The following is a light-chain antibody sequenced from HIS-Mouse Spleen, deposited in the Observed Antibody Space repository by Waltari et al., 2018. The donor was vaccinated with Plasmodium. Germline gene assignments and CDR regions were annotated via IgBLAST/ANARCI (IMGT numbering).Light chain of an antibody. V-gene: IGKV3-20*01. CDR1: QSGSSSY. Sequence: EIVLTQSPGTLSLSPGQRATLSCSASQSGSSSYLALYQQKPGQAPRLLIYGPSSRATGIPDRFSGSGSGTDFTLTISRLEPEDFAVYYCQQYGSSPWTFGQGTKVEIK. CDR3: QQYGSSPWT. J-gene: IGKJ1*01. CDR2: GPS.